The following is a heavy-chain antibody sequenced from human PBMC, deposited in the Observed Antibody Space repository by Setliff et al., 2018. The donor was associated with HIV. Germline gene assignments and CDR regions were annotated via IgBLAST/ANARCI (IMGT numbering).Heavy chain of an antibody. D-gene: IGHD4-17*01. CDR2: INPNSGGT. CDR3: ARVTTTVTALCPEALDV. J-gene: IGHJ6*04. Sequence: ASVKVSCKASGYTFTSYAMNWVRQAPGQGLEWMGRINPNSGGTNYAQKFQGRVTMTRDTSISTAYMELSRLRSDDTAVYYCARVTTTVTALCPEALDVWGKGTTVTVSS. V-gene: IGHV1-2*06. CDR1: GYTFTSYA.